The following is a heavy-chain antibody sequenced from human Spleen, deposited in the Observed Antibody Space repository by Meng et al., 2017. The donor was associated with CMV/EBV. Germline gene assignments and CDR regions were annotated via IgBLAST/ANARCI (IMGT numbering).Heavy chain of an antibody. CDR2: IIVLPEIA. CDR1: DTFNKSG. V-gene: IGHV1-69*10. Sequence: DTFNKSGFSWVRQAPGHGLGWMGGIIVLPEIANYAQKFQGRAKITADKSTGTNYLEMRGLRSEDTAIYYCAKINFGGETPEYYFDHWGQGTLVTVSS. J-gene: IGHJ4*02. D-gene: IGHD3-16*01. CDR3: AKINFGGETPEYYFDH.